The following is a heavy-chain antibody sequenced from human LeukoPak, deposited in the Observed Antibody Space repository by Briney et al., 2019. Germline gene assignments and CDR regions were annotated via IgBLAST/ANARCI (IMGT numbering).Heavy chain of an antibody. V-gene: IGHV3-23*01. J-gene: IGHJ5*02. CDR1: GFPFSASA. D-gene: IGHD4-17*01. CDR3: ATVKYDYGDPVGWFDP. CDR2: ILSTGTT. Sequence: GGSLSLSCAASGFPFSASAMTWVRQAPGKGLEWVSHILSTGTTYYADSVRGRFTISRDNSKNTLYLLMTSLRADDTAVYYCATVKYDYGDPVGWFDPWGQGTLVTVSS.